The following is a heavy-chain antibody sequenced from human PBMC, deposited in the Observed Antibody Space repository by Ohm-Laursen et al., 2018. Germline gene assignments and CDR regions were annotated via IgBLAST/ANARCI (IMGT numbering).Heavy chain of an antibody. CDR1: GGTFGTYA. J-gene: IGHJ6*02. CDR3: ARDRSPTPSIVVVPSAIYGLDV. V-gene: IGHV1-69*13. CDR2: IIPVFGTP. D-gene: IGHD2-2*01. Sequence: SVKVSCKASGGTFGTYAFSWVRQAPGQGLEWMGGIIPVFGTPKYAQRFQGRVTMTAGESPITAYMELSSLRSDDTAVYYCARDRSPTPSIVVVPSAIYGLDVWGQGTTVTVSS.